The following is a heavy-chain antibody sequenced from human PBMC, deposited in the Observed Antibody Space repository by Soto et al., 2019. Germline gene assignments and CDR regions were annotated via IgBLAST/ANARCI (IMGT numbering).Heavy chain of an antibody. CDR3: ARHKDCSSTSCYFGPAYYYYYMDV. D-gene: IGHD2-2*01. CDR2: IYYSGST. V-gene: IGHV4-59*08. CDR1: GGSISRYY. Sequence: SETLSLTCTVSGGSISRYYWSWIRQPPGKGLEWIGYIYYSGSTNYNPSLKSRVTISVDTSKNQFSLKLSSVTAADTAVYYCARHKDCSSTSCYFGPAYYYYYMDVWGKGTTVTVSS. J-gene: IGHJ6*03.